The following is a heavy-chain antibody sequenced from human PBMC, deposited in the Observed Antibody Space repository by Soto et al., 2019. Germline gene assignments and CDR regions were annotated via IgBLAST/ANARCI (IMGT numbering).Heavy chain of an antibody. CDR1: GGSFSGYY. CDR2: INHSGST. CDR3: ARGQYEGDYYSGMDV. V-gene: IGHV4-34*01. J-gene: IGHJ6*02. Sequence: SETLSLTCAVYGGSFSGYYWSWIRQPPGKGLEWIGEINHSGSTNYNPSLKSRVTISVDTSKNQFSLKLSSVTAADTAVYYCARGQYEGDYYSGMDVWGQGTTVTVSS. D-gene: IGHD2-2*01.